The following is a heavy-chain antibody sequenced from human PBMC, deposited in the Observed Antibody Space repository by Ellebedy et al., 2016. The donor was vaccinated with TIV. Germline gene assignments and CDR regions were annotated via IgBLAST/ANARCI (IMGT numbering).Heavy chain of an antibody. CDR3: VKGDVDIVATLDF. CDR1: GFTFTSYN. Sequence: GGSLRLXCAASGFTFTSYNMNWVRQAPGKGLEWISYIGTTFNTIYYADSVKGRFTISRDNSRNTLYLQMSSLRPEDTTIYYCVKGDVDIVATLDFWGQGTLVTVSS. CDR2: IGTTFNTI. D-gene: IGHD5-12*01. V-gene: IGHV3-48*01. J-gene: IGHJ4*02.